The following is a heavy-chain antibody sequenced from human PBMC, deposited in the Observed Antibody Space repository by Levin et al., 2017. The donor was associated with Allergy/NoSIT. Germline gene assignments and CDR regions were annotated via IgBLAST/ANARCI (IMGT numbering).Heavy chain of an antibody. D-gene: IGHD5-18*01. CDR1: GYSFTSYW. CDR3: ARRNPGLVGDSYEYYFDY. J-gene: IGHJ4*02. Sequence: GESLKISCKGSGYSFTSYWIGWVRQMPGKGLEWMGIIYPGDSDTRNSPSFQGQVTISADKSISTAYLQWSSLQASDTAMYYCARRNPGLVGDSYEYYFDYWGQGTLVTVSS. V-gene: IGHV5-51*01. CDR2: IYPGDSDT.